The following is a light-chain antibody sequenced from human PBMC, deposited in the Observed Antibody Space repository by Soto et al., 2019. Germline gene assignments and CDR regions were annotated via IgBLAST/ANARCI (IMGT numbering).Light chain of an antibody. Sequence: SALTQPASVSASPAQSITISCTGTSSDIGGFYYVSWYQHHPGKDPKLMIYQVSNRPSGVSNRFSGSKSGNTASLTISGLQAEDEADYFCSSYSSSSTFYVFGAGTKVTVL. V-gene: IGLV2-14*01. J-gene: IGLJ1*01. CDR2: QVS. CDR1: SSDIGGFYY. CDR3: SSYSSSSTFYV.